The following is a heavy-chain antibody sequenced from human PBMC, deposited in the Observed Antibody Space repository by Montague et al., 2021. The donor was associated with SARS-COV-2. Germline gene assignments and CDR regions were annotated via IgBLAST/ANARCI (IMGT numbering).Heavy chain of an antibody. Sequence: ETLSLTCAVYGGSFSGYYWSWIRQAPGMGLEWVANIKQDGSEIYYLDSVKGRFTISRDNSKNSLSLQMNSLRAEDTALYFCARVSEGESNNSQYRAFDIWGQGTMVTVSS. V-gene: IGHV3-7*01. CDR1: GGSFSGYY. D-gene: IGHD1-1*01. CDR3: ARVSEGESNNSQYRAFDI. J-gene: IGHJ3*02. CDR2: IKQDGSEI.